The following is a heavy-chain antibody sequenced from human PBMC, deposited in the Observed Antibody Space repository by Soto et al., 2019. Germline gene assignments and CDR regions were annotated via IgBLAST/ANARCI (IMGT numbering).Heavy chain of an antibody. Sequence: ASVKVSCKASGYTFTSYDINWVRQATGQGLEWMGWMNPNSGNTGYEQKSQGRVTMTRNTSTSKAYMEMSSLRSEDTAVYYCFYGSGSRAYYWGQGTLVTVSS. J-gene: IGHJ4*02. D-gene: IGHD3-10*01. CDR2: MNPNSGNT. V-gene: IGHV1-8*01. CDR3: FYGSGSRAYY. CDR1: GYTFTSYD.